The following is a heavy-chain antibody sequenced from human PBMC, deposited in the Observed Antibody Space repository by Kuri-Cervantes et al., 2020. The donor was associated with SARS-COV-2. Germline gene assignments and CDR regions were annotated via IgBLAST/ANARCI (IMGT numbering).Heavy chain of an antibody. CDR1: GYIFTSYG. Sequence: ASVQVSCKASGYIFTSYGISWVRQAPGQGLEWMGWISAYNLKTTYAQKVQDRVTMTVDTSTDTAFMEVRSLRSDDTAVYYCARDRWDAILDYWGQGTLVTVSS. CDR3: ARDRWDAILDY. J-gene: IGHJ4*02. CDR2: ISAYNLKT. V-gene: IGHV1-18*04. D-gene: IGHD1-26*01.